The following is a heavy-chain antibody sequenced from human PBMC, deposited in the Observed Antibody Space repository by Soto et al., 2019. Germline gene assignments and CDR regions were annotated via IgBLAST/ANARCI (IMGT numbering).Heavy chain of an antibody. D-gene: IGHD6-13*01. J-gene: IGHJ6*02. CDR2: ISSSSSTI. CDR3: ARVGEQLVPVFYYYYGMDV. V-gene: IGHV3-48*02. Sequence: EVQLVESGGGLVQPGGSLRLSCAASGFTFSSYSMNWVRQAPGKGLEWVSYISSSSSTIYYADSVKGRFTISRDNAKNSLYLQMNSLRDEDTAVYYCARVGEQLVPVFYYYYGMDVWGQGTTVTVSS. CDR1: GFTFSSYS.